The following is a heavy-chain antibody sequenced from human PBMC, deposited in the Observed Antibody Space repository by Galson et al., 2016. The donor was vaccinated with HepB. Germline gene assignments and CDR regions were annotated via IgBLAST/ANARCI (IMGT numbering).Heavy chain of an antibody. V-gene: IGHV3-30*18. J-gene: IGHJ4*02. CDR3: AKDQLSAGSPASTEYFDY. D-gene: IGHD1-1*01. Sequence: SLRLSCAASGFTFSSCGMHWVRQAPGKGLEWVAVISYDGSNKYYADSVKGRFTISRDNSKNTLYLQMNSLRVEDTAVYYCAKDQLSAGSPASTEYFDYWGQGTLVTVSS. CDR1: GFTFSSCG. CDR2: ISYDGSNK.